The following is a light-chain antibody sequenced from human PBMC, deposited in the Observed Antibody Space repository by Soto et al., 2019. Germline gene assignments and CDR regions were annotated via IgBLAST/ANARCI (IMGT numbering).Light chain of an antibody. Sequence: DIQMTQSPSTLSAFVGDRVTITCRASQSISNWLAWYQEKPGKAPNVLIFDVAKLQSGVPSRFSGSGSGTEFTLTISSLQPDDFATYYCQQYDSYPLTFGGGTKVDIK. V-gene: IGKV1-5*01. J-gene: IGKJ4*01. CDR1: QSISNW. CDR3: QQYDSYPLT. CDR2: DVA.